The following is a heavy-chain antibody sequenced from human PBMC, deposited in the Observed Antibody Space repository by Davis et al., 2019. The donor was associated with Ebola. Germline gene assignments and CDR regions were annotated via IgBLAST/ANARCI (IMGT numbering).Heavy chain of an antibody. V-gene: IGHV3-74*01. CDR2: TRGDGSQT. Sequence: GESLKISCAASGFSFSDYWINWIRQVPGKGLVWVSRTRGDGSQTAYADPVKGRFTISRDNAKNTLYLQMNSLRAEDTAVYYCAREYYYGMDVWGQGTTVTVSS. J-gene: IGHJ6*02. CDR1: GFSFSDYW. CDR3: AREYYYGMDV.